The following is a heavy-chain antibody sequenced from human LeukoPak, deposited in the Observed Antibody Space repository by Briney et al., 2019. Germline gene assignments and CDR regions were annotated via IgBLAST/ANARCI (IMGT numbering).Heavy chain of an antibody. J-gene: IGHJ4*02. Sequence: GGSLRLSCAASGFTFSSYAMSWVRQAPGKGLEWVSAISGSGGSTYYADSVKGRFTISRDNSKNTLYLQMNSLRAEDTAVYYCAKVPRNYYDSSGYYEDYWGQGTLVTVSS. CDR2: ISGSGGST. CDR3: AKVPRNYYDSSGYYEDY. V-gene: IGHV3-23*01. D-gene: IGHD3-22*01. CDR1: GFTFSSYA.